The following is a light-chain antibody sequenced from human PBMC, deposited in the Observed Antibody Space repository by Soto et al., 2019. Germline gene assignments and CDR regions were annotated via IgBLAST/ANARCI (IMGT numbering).Light chain of an antibody. CDR3: AGWDDRLNGPV. CDR2: SDD. J-gene: IGLJ2*01. V-gene: IGLV1-44*01. Sequence: QSVLTQAPSASGTPGHMFTISCSGINSNIVSYSVNWYRHLPGTAPKLLVFSDDQRPSGVPDRFSGSKSGPSASLAISGLQSEDEAEYYCAGWDDRLNGPVFGGGTKVTGL. CDR1: NSNIVSYS.